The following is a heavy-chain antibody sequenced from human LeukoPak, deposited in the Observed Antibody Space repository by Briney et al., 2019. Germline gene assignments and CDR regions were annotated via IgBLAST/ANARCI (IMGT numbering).Heavy chain of an antibody. Sequence: GGSLRLSCAASGFTFSSYEMNWVRQAPGKGLEWVSYISSSGSTIYYADSVKGRFTISRENAKNSLYLQVNSLRAGDTAVYYCARAGYSSTWYSRYFDLWGRGTLVTVSS. J-gene: IGHJ2*01. D-gene: IGHD6-13*01. V-gene: IGHV3-48*03. CDR2: ISSSGSTI. CDR3: ARAGYSSTWYSRYFDL. CDR1: GFTFSSYE.